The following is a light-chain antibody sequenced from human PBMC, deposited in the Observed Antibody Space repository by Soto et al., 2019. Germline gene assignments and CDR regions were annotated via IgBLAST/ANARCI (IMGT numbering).Light chain of an antibody. CDR3: QTWGTGIWV. CDR1: SGHGTYA. J-gene: IGLJ3*02. Sequence: QLVLTQSPSASASLGASVKLTCTLSSGHGTYAIAWHQQQPEKGPRYLMKLNSDGSHSKGDGIPDRFSGSTSGAERYLTISSRQSDDEADYYCQTWGTGIWVFGGGTKLTVL. CDR2: LNSDGSH. V-gene: IGLV4-69*01.